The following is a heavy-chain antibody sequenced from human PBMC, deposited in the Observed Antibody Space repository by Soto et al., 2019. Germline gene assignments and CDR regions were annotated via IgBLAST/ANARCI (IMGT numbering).Heavy chain of an antibody. CDR3: ARDAYISGYYQFDY. V-gene: IGHV3-74*01. J-gene: IGHJ4*02. D-gene: IGHD6-19*01. CDR2: IHFDGSTT. Sequence: EVQLVESGGGLVQPGGSLSLSCAASGFTFSSYWMHWVHQVPGKGLVWVSRIHFDGSTTHYADSVKGRFTISRDNAKNTLSLQMNSLRAEETAVYYCARDAYISGYYQFDYWVQGTLVTVSS. CDR1: GFTFSSYW.